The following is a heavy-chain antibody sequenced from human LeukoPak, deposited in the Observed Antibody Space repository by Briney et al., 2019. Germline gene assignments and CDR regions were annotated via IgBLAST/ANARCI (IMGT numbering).Heavy chain of an antibody. V-gene: IGHV3-23*01. CDR2: ISGSGGST. D-gene: IGHD2-8*01. CDR1: GFTFSSYA. Sequence: AGSLRLSCAASGFTFSSYAMSWVRQAPGKGLEWVSAISGSGGSTYYADSVKGRFTISRDNSKNTLYLQMNSLRAEDTAVYYCAKDGGYCTNGVCYKGAFDIWGQGTMVTVSS. CDR3: AKDGGYCTNGVCYKGAFDI. J-gene: IGHJ3*02.